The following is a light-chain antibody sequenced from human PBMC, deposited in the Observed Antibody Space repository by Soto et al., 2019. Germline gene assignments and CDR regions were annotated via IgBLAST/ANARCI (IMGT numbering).Light chain of an antibody. CDR2: DSS. V-gene: IGKV3-20*01. Sequence: EIVLTQSPGTLSLSPGERATLSCRASQTINNYVAWYQQKPGQAPRVLIYDSSIRATGVPDRFSGSGSGTDFTLTISRLEPEDFAVYYCQQYDNLPDTFGGGTKVEIK. CDR3: QQYDNLPDT. J-gene: IGKJ4*01. CDR1: QTINNY.